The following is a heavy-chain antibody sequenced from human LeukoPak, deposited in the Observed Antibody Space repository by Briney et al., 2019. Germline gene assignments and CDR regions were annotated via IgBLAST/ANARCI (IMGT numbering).Heavy chain of an antibody. CDR3: ARELTSAVPAAVY. J-gene: IGHJ4*02. D-gene: IGHD2-2*01. Sequence: ASVKVSCKASGYTFTGYYMHWVRQAPGQGLEWMGIINPSGGSTSYAQKFQGRVTMTRDTSTSTVYMELSSLRSEDTTVYYCARELTSAVPAAVYWGQGTLVTVSS. CDR2: INPSGGST. CDR1: GYTFTGYY. V-gene: IGHV1-46*01.